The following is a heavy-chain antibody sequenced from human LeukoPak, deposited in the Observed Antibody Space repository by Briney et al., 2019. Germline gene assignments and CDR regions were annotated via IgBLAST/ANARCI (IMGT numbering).Heavy chain of an antibody. J-gene: IGHJ4*02. D-gene: IGHD4/OR15-4a*01. V-gene: IGHV4-39*07. Sequence: SETLSLTCTVSGGSISSSSYYWGWIRQPPGKGLEWIGSIYYSGSTYYNPSLKSRVTISVDTSKNQFSLKLSSVTAADTAVYYRARYGAALDYWGQGTLVTVSS. CDR3: ARYGAALDY. CDR1: GGSISSSSYY. CDR2: IYYSGST.